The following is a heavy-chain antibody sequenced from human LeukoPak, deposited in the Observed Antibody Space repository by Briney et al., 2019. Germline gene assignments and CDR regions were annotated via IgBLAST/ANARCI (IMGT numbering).Heavy chain of an antibody. CDR3: ARVIAVAGDFDY. Sequence: PSETLSLTCAVYGGSFSGYYWSWIRQPPGKGLEWIGEINHSGSTNYNPSLKSRVTISVDTSKNQFSLKLSSVTAADTAVYHCARVIAVAGDFDYWGQGTLVTVSS. D-gene: IGHD6-19*01. CDR2: INHSGST. V-gene: IGHV4-34*01. CDR1: GGSFSGYY. J-gene: IGHJ4*02.